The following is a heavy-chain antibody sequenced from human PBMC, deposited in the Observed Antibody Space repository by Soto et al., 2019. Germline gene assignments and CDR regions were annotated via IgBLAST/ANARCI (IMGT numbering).Heavy chain of an antibody. CDR2: IYYSGIT. J-gene: IGHJ6*02. Sequence: PSETLSLTCTVSGGSISSYYWSWIRQPPGKGLEWIGYIYYSGITNYNPSLKSRVTISVDTSKNQFSLKLSSVTAADTDVYYCARYKSNYYYGMDVWGQGTTVTVSS. CDR1: GGSISSYY. V-gene: IGHV4-59*01. CDR3: ARYKSNYYYGMDV. D-gene: IGHD1-20*01.